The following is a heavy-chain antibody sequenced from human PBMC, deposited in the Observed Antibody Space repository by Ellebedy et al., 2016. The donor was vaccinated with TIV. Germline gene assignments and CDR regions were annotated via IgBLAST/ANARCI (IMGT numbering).Heavy chain of an antibody. V-gene: IGHV4-34*01. CDR2: INHSGST. CDR3: ARGPYYYGMDV. Sequence: SETLSLTCAVYGGSFDVYYWSWIRQPPGKGLEWIGEINHSGSTNYNPSLKSRVTVSVDTSKNQFSLKLSSVTAADTAVYYCARGPYYYGMDVWGQGATVTVSS. CDR1: GGSFDVYY. J-gene: IGHJ6*02.